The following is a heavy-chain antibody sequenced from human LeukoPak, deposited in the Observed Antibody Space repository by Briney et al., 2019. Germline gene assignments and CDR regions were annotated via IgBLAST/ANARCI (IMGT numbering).Heavy chain of an antibody. Sequence: GRSLRLSCAASGFTFSSYWMSWVRQAPGKGLEWVANIKQDGSEKYYVDSVKGRFTISRDNAKNSLYLQMNSLRAEDTAVYYCAREASYGYFDYWGQGTLVTVSS. CDR2: IKQDGSEK. CDR3: AREASYGYFDY. J-gene: IGHJ4*02. D-gene: IGHD5-18*01. V-gene: IGHV3-7*03. CDR1: GFTFSSYW.